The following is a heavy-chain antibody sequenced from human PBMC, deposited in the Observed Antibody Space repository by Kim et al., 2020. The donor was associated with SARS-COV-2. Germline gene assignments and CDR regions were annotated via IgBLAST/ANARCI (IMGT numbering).Heavy chain of an antibody. V-gene: IGHV4-39*01. Sequence: SETLSLTCTVSGGSISSSSYYWGWIRQPPGKGLEWIGSIYYSGSTYYNPSLKSRVTISVDTSKNQFSLKLSSVTAADTAVYYCARQPLGIAVLWYSCGTHVDYGGQGTLVTVST. CDR1: GGSISSSSYY. J-gene: IGHJ4*02. D-gene: IGHD6-19*01. CDR2: IYYSGST. CDR3: ARQPLGIAVLWYSCGTHVDY.